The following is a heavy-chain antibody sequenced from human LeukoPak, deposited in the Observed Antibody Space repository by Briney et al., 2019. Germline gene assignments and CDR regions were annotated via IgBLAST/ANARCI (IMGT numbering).Heavy chain of an antibody. CDR1: GYTFTTYG. CDR2: ISPYNGNT. CDR3: ARDQTQILFGEGLWYFDY. Sequence: GASVKVSCKASGYTFTTYGISWVRQAPGQGLEWMGWISPYNGNTKYAQKVQGRVTMTTDTSTSTAYMELRSLRSDDTAVYYCARDQTQILFGEGLWYFDYWGQGTLVTVSS. J-gene: IGHJ4*02. V-gene: IGHV1-18*01. D-gene: IGHD3-10*01.